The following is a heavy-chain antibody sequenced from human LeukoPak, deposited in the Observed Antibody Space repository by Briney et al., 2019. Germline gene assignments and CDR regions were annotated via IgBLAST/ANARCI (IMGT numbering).Heavy chain of an antibody. CDR1: GYTFTSYG. V-gene: IGHV1-18*01. J-gene: IGHJ4*02. CDR2: ISASTGNT. CDR3: ARDHRDYYHSSAIGPFDY. Sequence: ASVKVSCKASGYTFTSYGISWVRQAPGQGLEWMGWISASTGNTIYAQRLQGRVTMTTDTSTSTAYMELRSLRSDDTAVYYCARDHRDYYHSSAIGPFDYWGQGTLVTASS. D-gene: IGHD3-22*01.